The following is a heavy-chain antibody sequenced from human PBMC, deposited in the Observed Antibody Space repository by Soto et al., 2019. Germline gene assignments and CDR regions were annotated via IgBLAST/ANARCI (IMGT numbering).Heavy chain of an antibody. CDR1: GFTFSSYS. Sequence: EVQLVESGGGLVQPGGSLRLSCAASGFTFSSYSMNWVRQAPGKGLEWVSYIGSGGSDIYYADSVKGRFTISRDNATNSLYLQMNSLKDEDTAVYYCAGDRYGYNRLDYWGQGTLVTVSS. D-gene: IGHD3-16*02. J-gene: IGHJ4*02. CDR2: IGSGGSDI. CDR3: AGDRYGYNRLDY. V-gene: IGHV3-48*02.